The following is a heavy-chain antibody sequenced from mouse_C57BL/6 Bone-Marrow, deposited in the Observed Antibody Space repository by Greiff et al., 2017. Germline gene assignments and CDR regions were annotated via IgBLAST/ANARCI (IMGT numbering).Heavy chain of an antibody. CDR1: GFNIKDYY. D-gene: IGHD1-1*01. J-gene: IGHJ2*01. Sequence: VQLKQSGAELVKPGASVKLSCTASGFNIKDYYIHWVKQRTEQGLEWIGRIDPEDGETKYAPKFQDKATIPADTSSNTAYLQLSSLTSEDTAVEYCTSSLIYYGTNYGGQGTTLTVSS. V-gene: IGHV14-2*01. CDR2: IDPEDGET. CDR3: TSSLIYYGTNY.